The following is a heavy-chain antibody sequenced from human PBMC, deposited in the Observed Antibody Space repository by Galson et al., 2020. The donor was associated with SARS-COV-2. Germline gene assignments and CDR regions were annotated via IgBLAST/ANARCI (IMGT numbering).Heavy chain of an antibody. CDR1: GFTFSNFW. V-gene: IGHV3-74*01. CDR2: INADGSDI. D-gene: IGHD6-13*01. CDR3: ARGGKINSLAAAT. Sequence: QAGGSLRLSCAASGFTFSNFWMHWVRQAPGKGLVWLSRINADGSDITYADSVEGRFTISRDNAKNTLYLQMSSLRADDTAVYFCARGGKINSLAAATWGQGTMITVSS. J-gene: IGHJ3*01.